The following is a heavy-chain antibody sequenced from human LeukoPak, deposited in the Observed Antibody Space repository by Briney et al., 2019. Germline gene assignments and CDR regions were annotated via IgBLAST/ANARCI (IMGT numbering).Heavy chain of an antibody. J-gene: IGHJ4*02. V-gene: IGHV3-21*01. D-gene: IGHD6-13*01. CDR3: ARCAYSSSWYSDY. CDR1: GFTFSSYS. Sequence: GGSLRLSCAASGFTFSSYSMNWVGQAPGKGLEWVSSISSSSSYICYADSVRGRFTISRDNAKNSLYLQMNSLRAEDTAVYYCARCAYSSSWYSDYWGQGTMVTVSS. CDR2: ISSSSSYI.